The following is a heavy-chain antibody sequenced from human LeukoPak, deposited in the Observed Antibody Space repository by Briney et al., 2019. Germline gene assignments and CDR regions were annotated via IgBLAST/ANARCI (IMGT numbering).Heavy chain of an antibody. J-gene: IGHJ5*02. CDR2: INKDGSEK. CDR3: VRDATRGGDLDH. CDR1: GFTFSDFW. Sequence: PGGSLRLSCAASGFTFSDFWMMWVRQAPGQGLQWVAQINKDGSEKYYVDSVRGRFTISRDNARNSLDLQMNTLRVEETAVYYCVRDATRGGDLDHWGQGTLVTVSS. D-gene: IGHD2-21*01. V-gene: IGHV3-7*01.